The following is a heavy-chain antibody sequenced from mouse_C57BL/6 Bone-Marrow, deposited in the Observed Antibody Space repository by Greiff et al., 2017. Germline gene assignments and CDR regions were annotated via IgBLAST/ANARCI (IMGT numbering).Heavy chain of an antibody. D-gene: IGHD2-12*01. V-gene: IGHV14-4*01. J-gene: IGHJ3*01. CDR2: IDPENGDT. CDR3: TTGLPAIVAWLAY. Sequence: VQLKQSGAELVRPGASVKLSCTASGFNIKDDYMHWVKQRPEQGLEWIGWIDPENGDTEYASKFQGKATITADTSSNTAYLQLSSLTSEDTAVYYCTTGLPAIVAWLAYWGQGTLVTVSA. CDR1: GFNIKDDY.